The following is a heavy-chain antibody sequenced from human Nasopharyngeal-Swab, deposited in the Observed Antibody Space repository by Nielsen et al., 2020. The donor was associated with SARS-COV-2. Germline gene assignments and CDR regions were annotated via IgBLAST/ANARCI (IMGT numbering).Heavy chain of an antibody. CDR2: TYYRSKWYN. D-gene: IGHD3-3*01. CDR1: GDSVSSNSAA. J-gene: IGHJ3*02. Sequence: SQTRSLTGAISGDSVSSNSAAWNWIRQSPSRGLEWLGRTYYRSKWYNDYAVSVKSRITINPDTSKNQFSLQLNSVTPEDTAVYYCARATIFGVAALFDAFGIWGQGTMVTVSS. CDR3: ARATIFGVAALFDAFGI. V-gene: IGHV6-1*01.